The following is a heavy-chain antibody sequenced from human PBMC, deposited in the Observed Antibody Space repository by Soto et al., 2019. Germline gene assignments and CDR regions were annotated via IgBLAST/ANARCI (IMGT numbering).Heavy chain of an antibody. Sequence: GGSLRLSCAASRFDFTSYGMHWLRQAPGKGLEWVSVIYSGGSTYYADSVKGRFTISRDNSKNTLYLQMNSLRAEDTAVYDCARGTISRGFDYWGQGTLVTVSS. V-gene: IGHV3-NL1*01. J-gene: IGHJ4*02. D-gene: IGHD3-3*01. CDR1: RFDFTSYG. CDR3: ARGTISRGFDY. CDR2: IYSGGST.